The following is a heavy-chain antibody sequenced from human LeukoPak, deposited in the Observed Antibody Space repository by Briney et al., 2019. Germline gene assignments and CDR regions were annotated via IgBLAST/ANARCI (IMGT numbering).Heavy chain of an antibody. CDR2: IYYSGST. J-gene: IGHJ4*02. CDR3: ARGYYGSGSYYYFDY. V-gene: IGHV4-59*01. CDR1: GGSISSYY. Sequence: PSETLSLTCTVSGGSISSYYWSWIRRPPGKGLEWIGYIYYSGSTNYNPSLKSRVTISVDTSKNQFSLKLSSVTAADTAVYYCARGYYGSGSYYYFDYWGQGTLVTVSS. D-gene: IGHD3-10*01.